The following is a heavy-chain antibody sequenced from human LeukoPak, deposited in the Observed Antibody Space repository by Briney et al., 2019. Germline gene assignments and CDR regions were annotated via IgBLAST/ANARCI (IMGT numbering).Heavy chain of an antibody. J-gene: IGHJ4*02. CDR3: ASASSHRIAAGGDY. Sequence: GGSLRLSCAAPGFTFSNYWMHWVRQAPGKGLVWISRINSDGSSRNYADSVKGRFTISRDNAKNTLYLQMNSLRAEDTAVYYCASASSHRIAAGGDYWGQGTLVTVSS. CDR1: GFTFSNYW. V-gene: IGHV3-74*01. CDR2: INSDGSSR. D-gene: IGHD6-13*01.